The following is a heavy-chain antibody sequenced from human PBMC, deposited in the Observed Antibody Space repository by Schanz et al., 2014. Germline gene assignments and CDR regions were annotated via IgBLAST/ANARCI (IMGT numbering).Heavy chain of an antibody. CDR3: AKDNGYYGSESYYNGADY. J-gene: IGHJ4*02. CDR1: GFTFSNYG. Sequence: QVQLVESGGGVVQPGGSLRLSCAASGFTFSNYGMHWVRQAPGKGLEWVAFIRYDGSNKYYADSVKGRFTISRDNSKNALYMQMNSLRAEDTAVYDCAKDNGYYGSESYYNGADYWGQGTLVTVSS. D-gene: IGHD3-10*01. CDR2: IRYDGSNK. V-gene: IGHV3-30*02.